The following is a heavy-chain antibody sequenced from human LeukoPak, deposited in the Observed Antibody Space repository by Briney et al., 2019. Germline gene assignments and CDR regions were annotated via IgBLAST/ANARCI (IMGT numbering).Heavy chain of an antibody. Sequence: KASETLSLTYAVYGGSFSGYYWSWIRQPAGKGLEWIGRIYTSGSTNYNPSLKSRVTISVDTSKNQFSLKLSSVTAADTAVYYCAREGVMITFGGVIVIIDYWGQGTLVTVSS. CDR1: GGSFSGYY. D-gene: IGHD3-16*02. CDR3: AREGVMITFGGVIVIIDY. CDR2: IYTSGST. V-gene: IGHV4-4*07. J-gene: IGHJ4*02.